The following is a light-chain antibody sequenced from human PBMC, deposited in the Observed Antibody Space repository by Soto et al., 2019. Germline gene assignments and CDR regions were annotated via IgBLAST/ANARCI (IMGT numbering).Light chain of an antibody. V-gene: IGKV1-39*01. CDR3: QQGYSFAFT. CDR1: QSISSY. Sequence: DIQMTQSPSSLSASVGDRFTMTCRASQSISSYLNWYQQKPGKAPKLLIYAASNLQSGVPSRFSGSGSGTDFTLTISSLQPEDFATYFCQQGYSFAFTFGPGTKVDI. CDR2: AAS. J-gene: IGKJ3*01.